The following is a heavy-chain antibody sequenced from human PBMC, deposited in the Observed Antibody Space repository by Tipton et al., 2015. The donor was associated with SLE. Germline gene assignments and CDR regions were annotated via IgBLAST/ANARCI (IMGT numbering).Heavy chain of an antibody. CDR3: ASRPTVSTRSGHYYYGMDV. D-gene: IGHD4-11*01. V-gene: IGHV4-4*07. Sequence: TLSLTCTVSGGSISSYYWSWIRQPAGKGLEWIGRIYTSGGTNYNPSLKSRVTMSVDTSKNQFSLKLSSVTAADTAVYYCASRPTVSTRSGHYYYGMDVWGQGTKVTVSS. CDR2: IYTSGGT. CDR1: GGSISSYY. J-gene: IGHJ6*02.